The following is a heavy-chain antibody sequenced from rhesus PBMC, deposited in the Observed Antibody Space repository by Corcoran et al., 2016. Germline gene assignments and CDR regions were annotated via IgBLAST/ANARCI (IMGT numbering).Heavy chain of an antibody. V-gene: IGHV3-201*01. D-gene: IGHD1-26*01. CDR3: AKDHHGYNWNYDGLDS. CDR1: GFTFDDYA. Sequence: EVQLVESGGGVVQPGGSLRLSCAASGFTFDDYAMHWVRQAPGKGLAWVSCISWSGGSTYYADSVKGQFTISRDNAKNSLYLQMGSLRAEDTALYYCAKDHHGYNWNYDGLDSWGQGVVVTVSS. J-gene: IGHJ6*01. CDR2: ISWSGGST.